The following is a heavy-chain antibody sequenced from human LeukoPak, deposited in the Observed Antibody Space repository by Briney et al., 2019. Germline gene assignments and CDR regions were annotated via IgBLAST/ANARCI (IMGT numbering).Heavy chain of an antibody. CDR3: AKVLLYSGYNWFDP. Sequence: PGGSLRLSCAASGFTFSSYAMSWVRQAPGKGLEWVSAISGSGGSTYYADSVKGRFTISRGNSKNTLYLQMNSLRAEDTAVYYCAKVLLYSGYNWFDPWGQGTLVTVSS. CDR2: ISGSGGST. V-gene: IGHV3-23*01. CDR1: GFTFSSYA. D-gene: IGHD2-15*01. J-gene: IGHJ5*02.